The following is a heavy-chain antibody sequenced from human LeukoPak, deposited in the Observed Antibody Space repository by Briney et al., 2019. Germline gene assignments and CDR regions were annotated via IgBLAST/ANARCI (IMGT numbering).Heavy chain of an antibody. V-gene: IGHV4-39*02. Sequence: KPSETLSLTCAVSGGSISSSYYWDWIRQPPGKGLEWIGSVYYSGSTHYNPSLKSRVTISEDTSKNQFSLKLSSVTAADTAVYYCAIAARPQFDFDYWGQGALVTVSS. CDR1: GGSISSSYY. D-gene: IGHD6-6*01. CDR3: AIAARPQFDFDY. CDR2: VYYSGST. J-gene: IGHJ4*02.